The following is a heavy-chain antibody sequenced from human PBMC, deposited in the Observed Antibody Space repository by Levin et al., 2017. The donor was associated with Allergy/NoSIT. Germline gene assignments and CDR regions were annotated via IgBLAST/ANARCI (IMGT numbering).Heavy chain of an antibody. J-gene: IGHJ4*02. CDR2: IYPGDSDT. V-gene: IGHV5-51*01. Sequence: GESLKISCKGSGYYFSTYWIGWVRQTPGKGLEWMGIIYPGDSDTRYSPSFRGQVTISADKSITTAYLQWSSLKASDTAMYYCARRRTGTTPLDSYYFDYWGQGTLVTVSS. D-gene: IGHD1-1*01. CDR1: GYYFSTYW. CDR3: ARRRTGTTPLDSYYFDY.